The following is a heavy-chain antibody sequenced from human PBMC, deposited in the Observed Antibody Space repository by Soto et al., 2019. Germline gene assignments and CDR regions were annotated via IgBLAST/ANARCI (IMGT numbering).Heavy chain of an antibody. CDR2: FDPEDGEA. Sequence: ASVKVSCRVSGYTLTELSMHWVRQAPGKGLEWMGGFDPEDGEAIYAQKFQGRVTITEDTSTDTAYMELSSLRSEDTAVYYCARIVAYSFDYWGQGTRVTVSS. V-gene: IGHV1-24*01. D-gene: IGHD1-26*01. J-gene: IGHJ4*02. CDR3: ARIVAYSFDY. CDR1: GYTLTELS.